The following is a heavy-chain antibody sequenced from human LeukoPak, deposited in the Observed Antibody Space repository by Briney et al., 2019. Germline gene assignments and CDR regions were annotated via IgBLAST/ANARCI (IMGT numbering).Heavy chain of an antibody. V-gene: IGHV4-59*02. J-gene: IGHJ4*02. CDR2: IYYRGNT. CDR1: GDSVSIYY. Sequence: SETLSLTCTVSGDSVSIYYWSWIRQPPGKGLEWIGYIYYRGNTNYNPSLKSRVTISADTSKNQFSLKLSSVTAADTAVYYCARAGSSWSTGYYFDYWGQGTLVTVSS. CDR3: ARAGSSWSTGYYFDY. D-gene: IGHD6-13*01.